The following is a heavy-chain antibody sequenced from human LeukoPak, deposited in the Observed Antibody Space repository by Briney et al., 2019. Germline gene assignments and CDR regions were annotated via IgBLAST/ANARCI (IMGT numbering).Heavy chain of an antibody. J-gene: IGHJ4*02. CDR1: GYTFTGYY. CDR3: ATDVAYGDSSFDY. D-gene: IGHD4-17*01. V-gene: IGHV1-2*02. Sequence: ASVKVSCKASGYTFTGYYMHWVRQAPGQGLEWMGWINPNSGGTNYAQKFQGRVTMTRDTSISTAYMELSSLRSEDTAVYYCATDVAYGDSSFDYWGQGTLVTVSS. CDR2: INPNSGGT.